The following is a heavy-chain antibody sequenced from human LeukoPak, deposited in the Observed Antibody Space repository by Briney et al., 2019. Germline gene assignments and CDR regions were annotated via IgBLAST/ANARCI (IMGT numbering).Heavy chain of an antibody. CDR3: ARVYGDYVLNY. Sequence: PSETLSLTCAVCGGSFSGYYWSWIRQPPGKELEWIGEINHSGSTNYNPSLKSRVIISVDTSKNQFSLKLSSVTAADTAVYYCARVYGDYVLNYWGQGTLVTVSS. CDR2: INHSGST. D-gene: IGHD4-17*01. V-gene: IGHV4-34*01. CDR1: GGSFSGYY. J-gene: IGHJ4*02.